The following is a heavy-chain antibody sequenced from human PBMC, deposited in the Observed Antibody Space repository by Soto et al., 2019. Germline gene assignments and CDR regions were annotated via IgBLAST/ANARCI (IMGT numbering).Heavy chain of an antibody. D-gene: IGHD3-22*01. CDR1: GYTFTSYG. J-gene: IGHJ4*02. CDR3: ARDRGYSSGYYLTIDY. V-gene: IGHV1-18*01. CDR2: ISAYNGNT. Sequence: ASVKVSCKASGYTFTSYGISWVRQAPGQGLEWIGWISAYNGNTNYAQKLQGRVTMTTDTSTSTAYMELRSLRSDDTAVYYCARDRGYSSGYYLTIDYWGQGTLVTVSS.